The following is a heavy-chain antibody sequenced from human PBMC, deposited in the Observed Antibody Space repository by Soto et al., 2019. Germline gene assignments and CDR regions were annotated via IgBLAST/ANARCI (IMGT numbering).Heavy chain of an antibody. CDR3: ATRGYAETFEGNYFDP. V-gene: IGHV4-39*05. J-gene: IGHJ5*02. CDR2: IYYSGTI. CDR1: GDSISNSSYY. Sequence: PSETPSLTCTVSGDSISNSSYYWGGILQPPGKGLEWVGNIYYSGTIFYNPSLKSRVTISVDTSKNQVSLRLNSVTAADTAVYFCATRGYAETFEGNYFDPWGQ. D-gene: IGHD5-18*01.